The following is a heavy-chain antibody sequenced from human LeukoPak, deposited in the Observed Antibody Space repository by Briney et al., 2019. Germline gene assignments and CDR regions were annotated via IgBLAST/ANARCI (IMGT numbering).Heavy chain of an antibody. CDR3: ARSFGYSSGWYAEHLAHFDY. V-gene: IGHV4-34*01. CDR2: INHSGST. CDR1: GGSFSGYY. Sequence: PSETLSLTCAVYGGSFSGYYWSWIRQPPGKGLEWIGEINHSGSTNYNPSLKSRVTISVDTSKNQFSLKLSSVTAADTAVYYCARSFGYSSGWYAEHLAHFDYWGQGTLVTVSS. J-gene: IGHJ4*02. D-gene: IGHD6-19*01.